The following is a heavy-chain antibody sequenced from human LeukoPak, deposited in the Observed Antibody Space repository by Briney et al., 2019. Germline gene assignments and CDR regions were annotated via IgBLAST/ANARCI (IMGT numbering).Heavy chain of an antibody. CDR3: AREHSSSWYSYYYYYMDV. CDR2: IKQDGSEK. D-gene: IGHD6-13*01. Sequence: GGSLRLSCAASGFTFSSYWMNWVRQAPGKGLEWVANIKQDGSEKYYVDSVKGRFTISRDNAKNSLYLQMNSLRAEDTAVYYCAREHSSSWYSYYYYYMDVWGKGTTVTVSS. V-gene: IGHV3-7*01. CDR1: GFTFSSYW. J-gene: IGHJ6*03.